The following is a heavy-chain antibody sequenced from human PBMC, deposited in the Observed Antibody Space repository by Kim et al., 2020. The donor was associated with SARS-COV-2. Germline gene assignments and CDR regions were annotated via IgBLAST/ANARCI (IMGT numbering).Heavy chain of an antibody. J-gene: IGHJ5*02. Sequence: GGSLRLSCAASGFTFSSYSMNWVRQAPGKGLEWVSSISSSSSYIYYADSVKGRFTISRDNAKNSLYLQMNSLRAEDTAVYYCARAAIFSYGDSPAGFDPWGQGSLVTVSS. V-gene: IGHV3-21*01. CDR2: ISSSSSYI. CDR3: ARAAIFSYGDSPAGFDP. D-gene: IGHD4-17*01. CDR1: GFTFSSYS.